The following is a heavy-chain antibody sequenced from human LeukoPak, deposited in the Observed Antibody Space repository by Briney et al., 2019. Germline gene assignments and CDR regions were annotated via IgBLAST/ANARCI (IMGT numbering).Heavy chain of an antibody. V-gene: IGHV3-48*03. J-gene: IGHJ4*02. D-gene: IGHD3-22*01. Sequence: PGGSLRLSCVASGFTFSSYEMNWVRQTPEKGLEWVSYIHNSGSPIYYADSVKGRSTISRDNAKNSLYLQMNSLRAEDTAVYYCAREVDTTIGGIDYWGQGILVTVSS. CDR3: AREVDTTIGGIDY. CDR1: GFTFSSYE. CDR2: IHNSGSPI.